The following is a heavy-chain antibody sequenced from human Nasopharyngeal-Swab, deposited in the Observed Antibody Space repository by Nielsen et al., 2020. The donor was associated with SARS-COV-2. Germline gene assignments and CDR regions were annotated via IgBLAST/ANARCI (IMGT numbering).Heavy chain of an antibody. CDR1: GYTFTGYP. V-gene: IGHV7-4-1*02. CDR2: IDTDTGKP. J-gene: IGHJ4*02. Sequence: ASVQVSCKASGYTFTGYPMNWVRQAPGQGFEWMGWIDTDTGKPTYAQGFTGRFVFSSDTSVSTAYLQISSLKAEDTAVYYCAREVSFWGQGTLVTVSS. D-gene: IGHD5/OR15-5a*01. CDR3: AREVSF.